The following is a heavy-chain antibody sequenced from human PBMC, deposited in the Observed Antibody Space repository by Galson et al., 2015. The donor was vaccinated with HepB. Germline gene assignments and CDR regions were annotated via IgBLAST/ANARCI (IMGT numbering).Heavy chain of an antibody. Sequence: CAISGDSVSSNSAAWNWIRQSPSRGLEWLGRTYYRSKWYNDYAVSVKSRITINPDTSKNQFSLKLSSVTAADTAVYYCAARLQCPPYCYYYMDVWGKGTTVTVSS. CDR3: AARLQCPPYCYYYMDV. CDR2: TYYRSKWYN. V-gene: IGHV6-1*01. D-gene: IGHD4-11*01. CDR1: GDSVSSNSAA. J-gene: IGHJ6*03.